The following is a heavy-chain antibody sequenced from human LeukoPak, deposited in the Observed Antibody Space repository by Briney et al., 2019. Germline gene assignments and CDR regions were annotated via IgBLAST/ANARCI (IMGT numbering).Heavy chain of an antibody. Sequence: PSETLSLTCTVSGGSISSSSYYWGWIRQPPGKGLEWIGSIYYSGSTYYNPSLKSRVTISVDTSKNQFSLKLSSVTAADTAVYYCARDGGYSGYDGGYWGQGTLVTVSS. V-gene: IGHV4-39*07. CDR1: GGSISSSSYY. J-gene: IGHJ4*02. D-gene: IGHD5-12*01. CDR3: ARDGGYSGYDGGY. CDR2: IYYSGST.